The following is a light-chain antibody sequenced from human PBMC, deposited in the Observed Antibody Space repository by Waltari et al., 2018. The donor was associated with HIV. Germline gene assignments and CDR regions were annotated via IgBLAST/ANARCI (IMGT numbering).Light chain of an antibody. J-gene: IGLJ3*02. CDR3: SSYRSSITLL. CDR1: SSDIGSFDH. Sequence: QSALTQPPSVSGSPGQSVTISCIGTSSDIGSFDHVSWFQQPPGSAPKLLIFGVSNRPSGVPDLFSGSKSGNTASLTISGLQAEDEADYYCSSYRSSITLLFGGGTKLTVL. V-gene: IGLV2-18*02. CDR2: GVS.